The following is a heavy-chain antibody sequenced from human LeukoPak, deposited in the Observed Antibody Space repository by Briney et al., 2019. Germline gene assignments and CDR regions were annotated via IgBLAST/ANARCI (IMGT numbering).Heavy chain of an antibody. V-gene: IGHV1-2*02. CDR3: ARVVGEDVVVPAAIQYHYYYYMDV. Sequence: ASVKVSCKASGYTFTGYYMHWVRQAPGQGLEWMGWINPNSGGTNYAQKFQGRVTMTRDTSISTAYMELSRLRSDDTAVYYCARVVGEDVVVPAAIQYHYYYYMDVWGKGTTVTISS. CDR2: INPNSGGT. CDR1: GYTFTGYY. J-gene: IGHJ6*03. D-gene: IGHD2-2*01.